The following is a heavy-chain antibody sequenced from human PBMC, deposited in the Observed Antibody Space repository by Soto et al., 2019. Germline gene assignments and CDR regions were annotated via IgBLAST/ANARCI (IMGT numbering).Heavy chain of an antibody. J-gene: IGHJ4*02. CDR3: AKGSDSSWPYYFDS. Sequence: PGGSLRLSCAASGFSFSRYVMAWVRQGPGEGLAWVSAMSGSGATYYPDSVKGRFTISRGNSENTLYLQMNSLRVEDTAVYYCAKGSDSSWPYYFDSWGQGTLVTVSS. D-gene: IGHD6-13*01. CDR2: MSGSGAT. CDR1: GFSFSRYV. V-gene: IGHV3-23*01.